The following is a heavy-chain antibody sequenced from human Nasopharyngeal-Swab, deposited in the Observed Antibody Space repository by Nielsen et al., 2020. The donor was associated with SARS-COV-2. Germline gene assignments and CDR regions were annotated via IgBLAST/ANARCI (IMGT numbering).Heavy chain of an antibody. Sequence: WIRQPPGKGPEWVSNISSSGTTKYYADSVKGRFTISRDNAKNSLFLQMNSLRAEDTAVYYCASEGADFDIWGQGTMVTVSS. V-gene: IGHV3-11*04. CDR3: ASEGADFDI. J-gene: IGHJ3*02. D-gene: IGHD4/OR15-4a*01. CDR2: ISSSGTTK.